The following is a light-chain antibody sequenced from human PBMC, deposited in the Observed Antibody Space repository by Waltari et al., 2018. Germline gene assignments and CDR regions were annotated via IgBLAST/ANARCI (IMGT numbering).Light chain of an antibody. CDR3: QSYGRDWV. V-gene: IGLV1-40*01. J-gene: IGLJ3*02. CDR1: SSNIGAGYA. Sequence: SVLTQPPSVSGAPGQRVTISCTGSSSNIGAGYAVHWYQPLPGTAPKLLIYGNRNRPVRVPDRFSGSKSGTSASLAITGLETEDDAYYYCQSYGRDWVFGGGTKLTVL. CDR2: GNR.